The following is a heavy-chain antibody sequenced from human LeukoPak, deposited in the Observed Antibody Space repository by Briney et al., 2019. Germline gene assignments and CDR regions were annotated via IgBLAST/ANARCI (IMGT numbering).Heavy chain of an antibody. J-gene: IGHJ6*03. CDR3: ALNAYCSSNSCWGNYYYYYMDF. D-gene: IGHD2-2*01. V-gene: IGHV1-24*01. Sequence: ASVKVFCKVSGYTLTELSMHWVRQAPGNGLEWLGGFDHDDGETISAQKFQGRVTLTEDTSTDTAYMELRSLSSADTAMYYCALNAYCSSNSCWGNYYYYYMDFWGKGTTVTVSS. CDR1: GYTLTELS. CDR2: FDHDDGET.